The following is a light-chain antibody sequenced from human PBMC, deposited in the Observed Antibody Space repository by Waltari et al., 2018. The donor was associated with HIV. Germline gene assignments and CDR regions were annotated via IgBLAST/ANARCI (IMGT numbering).Light chain of an antibody. CDR3: QQSYSTPWT. CDR2: VAS. CDR1: QDITTY. Sequence: DIQMTQSPSSLSASVGDRVTLTRRASQDITTYLNWYQQKSGEAPKLLMYVASRLQSEVTSRFSGSGSGTDFTLTINSLQPEDFATYYCQQSYSTPWTFGQGTKV. V-gene: IGKV1-39*01. J-gene: IGKJ1*01.